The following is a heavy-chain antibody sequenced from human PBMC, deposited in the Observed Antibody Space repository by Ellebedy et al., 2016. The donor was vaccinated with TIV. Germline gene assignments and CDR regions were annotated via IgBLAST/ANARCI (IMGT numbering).Heavy chain of an antibody. CDR2: IWFDGSHK. J-gene: IGHJ4*02. V-gene: IGHV3-33*03. Sequence: PGGSLRPSCAASGFTFSSYGMHWVRQAPDKGLEWVAAIWFDGSHKYFVDSVKGRFTISRDKSKNTLYLQMSSLRADDTAIYYCAKDRSPTMVALDFWGQGTQVTVSS. D-gene: IGHD3-10*01. CDR1: GFTFSSYG. CDR3: AKDRSPTMVALDF.